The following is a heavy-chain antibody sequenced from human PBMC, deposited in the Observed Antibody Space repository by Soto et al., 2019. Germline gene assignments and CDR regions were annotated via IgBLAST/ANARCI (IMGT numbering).Heavy chain of an antibody. CDR2: ISSSGSTI. D-gene: IGHD6-13*01. CDR1: GFTFSDYY. V-gene: IGHV3-11*01. CDR3: ARDRSSSWTGYYYYGMDV. J-gene: IGHJ6*02. Sequence: GGSLRLSCAASGFTFSDYYMSWIRQAPGKGLEWVSYISSSGSTIYYADSVKGRFTISRDNAKNSLYLQMNSLRAEDTVVYYCARDRSSSWTGYYYYGMDVWGQGTTVTVSS.